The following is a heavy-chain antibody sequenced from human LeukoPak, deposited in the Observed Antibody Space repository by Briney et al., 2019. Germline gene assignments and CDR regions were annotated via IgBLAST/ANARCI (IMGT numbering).Heavy chain of an antibody. CDR3: ARDHWNYGGGWFDP. CDR2: IYTSGST. V-gene: IGHV4-4*07. D-gene: IGHD1-7*01. CDR1: GGSISSCY. J-gene: IGHJ5*02. Sequence: SETLSLTCTVSGGSISSCYWSWIRQPAGKGLEWIGRIYTSGSTNYNPSLKSRVTMSVDTSKNQFSLKLSSVTAADTAVYYCARDHWNYGGGWFDPWGQGTLVTVSS.